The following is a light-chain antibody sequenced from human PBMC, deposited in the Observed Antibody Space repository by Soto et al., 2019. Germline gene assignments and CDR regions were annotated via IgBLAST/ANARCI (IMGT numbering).Light chain of an antibody. CDR1: SSDVGSYNL. CDR3: CSYAGSSSVV. CDR2: AGS. Sequence: QSALTQPASVSGSPGQSITISCTGTSSDVGSYNLVSWYQQHPGKAPKLMIYAGSTRPSGASNRFSGSKSGNTASLTISGLQAEDEADYYCCSYAGSSSVVFGGGTKVTVL. V-gene: IGLV2-23*01. J-gene: IGLJ2*01.